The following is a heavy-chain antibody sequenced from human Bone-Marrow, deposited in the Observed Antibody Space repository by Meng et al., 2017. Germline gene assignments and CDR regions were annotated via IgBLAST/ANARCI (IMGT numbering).Heavy chain of an antibody. CDR1: GYTFTSYS. D-gene: IGHD2-2*01. J-gene: IGHJ4*02. V-gene: IGHV1-3*01. Sequence: QVHLLQSGTEVKKPGASVKVSCKASGYTFTSYSIHWVRQAPGERPEWMGWINAGNGNTEDSQKFQGRVTITRDTSASTAYMELSSLTSEDTAVYYCARVYCSSTSCQYYFDYWGQGTLVTVSS. CDR2: INAGNGNT. CDR3: ARVYCSSTSCQYYFDY.